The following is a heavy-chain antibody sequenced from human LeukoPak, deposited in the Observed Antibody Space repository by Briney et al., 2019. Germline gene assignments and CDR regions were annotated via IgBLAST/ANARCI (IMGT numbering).Heavy chain of an antibody. J-gene: IGHJ4*02. D-gene: IGHD3-16*02. V-gene: IGHV4-38-2*02. CDR3: ARDRRFIDY. Sequence: KPSATLSLTCPVSGYSISSGYYWGWIRQPPGKGLEWIGSIYHSGSTYYNPSLKSRVTISVDTSKNQFSLKLSSVTAADTAVYYCARDRRFIDYWGQGTLVTVSS. CDR2: IYHSGST. CDR1: GYSISSGYY.